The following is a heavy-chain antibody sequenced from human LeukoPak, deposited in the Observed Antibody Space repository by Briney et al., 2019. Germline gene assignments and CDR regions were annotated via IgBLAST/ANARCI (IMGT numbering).Heavy chain of an antibody. CDR3: ARASSSSDLTRFDY. J-gene: IGHJ4*02. D-gene: IGHD6-13*01. V-gene: IGHV4-59*01. Sequence: SETLSLTCTVSGGSISSYYWSWIRQPPGKGLEWIGYIYYSGSTNYNPSLKSRVTISVDTSKNQFSLKVNSVTAADTAVYYCARASSSSDLTRFDYWGQGTLVTVSS. CDR2: IYYSGST. CDR1: GGSISSYY.